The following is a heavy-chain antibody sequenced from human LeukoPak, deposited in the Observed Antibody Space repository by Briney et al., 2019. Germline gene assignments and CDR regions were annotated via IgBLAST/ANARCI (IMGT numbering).Heavy chain of an antibody. Sequence: PSETLSLTCAVSGYSISSGYYRGWIRQPPGKRLEWIGSIYYSGSTHYNPSRKSRVTISVGTSKNQFSLRLSSVTAADTAVYYCARNDSSGYFIYGGEGTLVTVSS. V-gene: IGHV4-38-2*01. D-gene: IGHD3-22*01. CDR2: IYYSGST. J-gene: IGHJ4*02. CDR3: ARNDSSGYFIY. CDR1: GYSISSGYY.